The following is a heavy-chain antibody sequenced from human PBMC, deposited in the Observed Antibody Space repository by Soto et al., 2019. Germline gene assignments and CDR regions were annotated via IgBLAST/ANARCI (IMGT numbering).Heavy chain of an antibody. CDR3: ARDADILTGSDAFDI. Sequence: QVQLVESGGGLVKPGGSLRLSCAASGFTFSDYYMSWIRQAPGKGLEWVSYIGSSSSYTNYADSVKGRFTISRDNAKNSLELQMKSLRAEDTAVYYCARDADILTGSDAFDIWGQGTMVTVSS. D-gene: IGHD3-9*01. CDR2: IGSSSSYT. V-gene: IGHV3-11*05. CDR1: GFTFSDYY. J-gene: IGHJ3*02.